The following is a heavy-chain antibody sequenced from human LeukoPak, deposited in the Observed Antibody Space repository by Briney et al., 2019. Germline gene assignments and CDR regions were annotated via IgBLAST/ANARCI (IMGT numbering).Heavy chain of an antibody. CDR2: IYSGGST. Sequence: GGSLRLSCAASGFTVSSNYMSWVRQAPGKGLEWVSVIYSGGSTYYADSVKGRFTISRHNSKNTLYLQMNSLRAEDTAVYYCAREGYCSGGSCYYGTDVWGQGTTVTVSS. D-gene: IGHD2-15*01. V-gene: IGHV3-53*04. CDR1: GFTVSSNY. CDR3: AREGYCSGGSCYYGTDV. J-gene: IGHJ6*02.